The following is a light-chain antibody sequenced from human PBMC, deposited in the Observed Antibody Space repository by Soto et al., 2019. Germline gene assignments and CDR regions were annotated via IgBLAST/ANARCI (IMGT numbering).Light chain of an antibody. CDR1: SSDVGGYNY. Sequence: QSALTQPRSVSGSPGQSVTISCTGTSSDVGGYNYVSWYQQHPGKAPRLIICDVNKRPSGVPDRFSGSKSGNAASLTISGLQAEEEADYYCCSYAGTNTLIFGGGTKLTVL. V-gene: IGLV2-11*01. CDR3: CSYAGTNTLI. J-gene: IGLJ2*01. CDR2: DVN.